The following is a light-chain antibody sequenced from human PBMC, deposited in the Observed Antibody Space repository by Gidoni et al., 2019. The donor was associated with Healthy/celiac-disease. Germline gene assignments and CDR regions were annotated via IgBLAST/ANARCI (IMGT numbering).Light chain of an antibody. CDR3: QQSYSTLPLT. CDR1: QSISSY. V-gene: IGKV1-39*01. J-gene: IGKJ4*01. Sequence: DIQMMEAASSLSASVGDRVTITCRASQSISSYLNWYQQKPGKAPKLLISAASRLRSGVPSRFSGSGSETDFTLTISTLQPEDFATYYCQQSYSTLPLTFGEGTKVEIK. CDR2: AAS.